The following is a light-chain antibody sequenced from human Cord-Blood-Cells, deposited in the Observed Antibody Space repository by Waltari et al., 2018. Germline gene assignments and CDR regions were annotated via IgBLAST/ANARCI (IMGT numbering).Light chain of an antibody. CDR2: ETS. CDR1: QSVSSY. CDR3: QQRSNWPT. V-gene: IGKV3-11*01. Sequence: EIVLTQSPATLSLSPGERSTLSCRASQSVSSYLAWYQQKPGQAPMLLIYETSNRSTGIPARFSGSGSGTDFTLTISSLEPEDFAVYYCQQRSNWPTFGGGTKVEIK. J-gene: IGKJ4*01.